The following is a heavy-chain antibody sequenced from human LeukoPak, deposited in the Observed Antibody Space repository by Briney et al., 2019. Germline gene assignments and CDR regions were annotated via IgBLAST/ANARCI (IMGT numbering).Heavy chain of an antibody. V-gene: IGHV3-33*01. Sequence: GGSLRLSCAASGFTFSSYGMHWVRQAPGKGLEWVAVIWYDGSNKYYADSVKGRFTISRDNSKNTLYLQMNSLRAEDTAVYYCARAAYDSSGYLTLWGQGTLVTVSS. J-gene: IGHJ4*02. D-gene: IGHD3-22*01. CDR3: ARAAYDSSGYLTL. CDR2: IWYDGSNK. CDR1: GFTFSSYG.